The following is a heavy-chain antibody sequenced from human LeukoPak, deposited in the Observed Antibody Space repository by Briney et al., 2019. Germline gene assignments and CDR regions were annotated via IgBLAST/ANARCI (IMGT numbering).Heavy chain of an antibody. J-gene: IGHJ2*01. V-gene: IGHV3-23*01. CDR1: GFTFKDFA. CDR3: AISPLRGYFDL. D-gene: IGHD5-12*01. Sequence: GGAPRPPFAAPGFTFKDFALGWVPQAPERGPGWVSVVSITGGTTYNADSVKGRFTISRDNSKNTLYLQMRNLRVDDTAVYYCAISPLRGYFDLWGRGTLVTVSS. CDR2: VSITGGTT.